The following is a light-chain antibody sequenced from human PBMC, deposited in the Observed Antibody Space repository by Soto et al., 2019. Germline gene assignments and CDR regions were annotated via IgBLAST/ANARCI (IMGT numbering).Light chain of an antibody. CDR3: QQYNTWPLT. CDR2: GAS. Sequence: EIVLTQSPATLSLSPGERVTLSCRASQSVSTNLAWYQQKPGQAPRLLIHGASYRATGIPDRFSGRGSGTEFTLAISRLQSEDFAVYYCQQYNTWPLTFGGGTKVEIK. J-gene: IGKJ4*01. CDR1: QSVSTN. V-gene: IGKV3-15*01.